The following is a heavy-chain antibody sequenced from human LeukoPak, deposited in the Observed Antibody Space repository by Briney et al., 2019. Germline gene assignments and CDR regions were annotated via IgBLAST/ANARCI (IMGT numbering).Heavy chain of an antibody. CDR3: ARQSNTAMVPYYFDY. Sequence: SETLSLTCTVSGGSISSSSYYWGWIRQPPGKGLEWIGSIYYSGSTYYSPSLKSRVTISVDTSKNQFSLKLSSVTAADTAVYYCARQSNTAMVPYYFDYWGQGTLVTVSS. CDR2: IYYSGST. J-gene: IGHJ4*02. D-gene: IGHD5-18*01. V-gene: IGHV4-39*01. CDR1: GGSISSSSYY.